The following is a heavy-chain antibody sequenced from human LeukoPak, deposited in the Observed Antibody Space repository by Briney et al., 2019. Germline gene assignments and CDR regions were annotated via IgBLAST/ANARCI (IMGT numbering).Heavy chain of an antibody. J-gene: IGHJ4*02. V-gene: IGHV3-33*01. D-gene: IGHD1-14*01. CDR2: IAYDGSRA. CDR3: TRYNNDHFDY. Sequence: GGSLRLSCAGSGFTFGGYGMHWFRQTPGKGLEWVAVIAYDGSRAFYADSVKGRFTISRDNSKNTMSVQMDDLKAEDTAVYYCTRYNNDHFDYWGQGTLVTVSS. CDR1: GFTFGGYG.